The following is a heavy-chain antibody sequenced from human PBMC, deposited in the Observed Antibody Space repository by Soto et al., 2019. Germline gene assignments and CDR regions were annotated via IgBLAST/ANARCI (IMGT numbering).Heavy chain of an antibody. Sequence: PSETLSLTCAVSGGSISSGGYSWSWIRQPPGKGLEWIGYIYHSGSTYYNPSLKSRVTISVDRSKNQFSLKLSSVTAADTAVYYCARDSGITIFGVVIKLYYWGQGTPVTVSS. CDR2: IYHSGST. CDR3: ARDSGITIFGVVIKLYY. J-gene: IGHJ4*02. CDR1: GGSISSGGYS. D-gene: IGHD3-3*01. V-gene: IGHV4-30-2*01.